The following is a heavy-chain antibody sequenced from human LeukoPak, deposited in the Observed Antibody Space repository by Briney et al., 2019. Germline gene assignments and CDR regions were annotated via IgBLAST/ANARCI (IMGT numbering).Heavy chain of an antibody. Sequence: SETLSLTCAVYGGSFSGYSWNWIRQPPVKGLEWIGEINHSGGTNYNPSLKSRVTISVDTSKKQFSLKLSSVTAADTAVYYCARGVDYYGIWGQGTLVTVSS. V-gene: IGHV4-34*01. CDR2: INHSGGT. J-gene: IGHJ4*02. D-gene: IGHD3-10*01. CDR3: ARGVDYYGI. CDR1: GGSFSGYS.